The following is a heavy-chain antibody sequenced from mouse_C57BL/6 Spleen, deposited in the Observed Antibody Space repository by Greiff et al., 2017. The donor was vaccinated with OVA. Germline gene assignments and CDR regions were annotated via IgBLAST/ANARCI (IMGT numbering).Heavy chain of an antibody. V-gene: IGHV5-17*01. CDR2: ISSGSSTI. Sequence: EVQVVEPGGGLVKPGASLKLSCAASGFTFSDYGMHWVRQAPEKGLEWVAYISSGSSTIYYADTVKGRFTVARDNAKNTLFLQMTSLRSEDTAMYYCARSDLLLDYWGQGTTLTVSS. CDR3: ARSDLLLDY. D-gene: IGHD1-1*01. J-gene: IGHJ2*01. CDR1: GFTFSDYG.